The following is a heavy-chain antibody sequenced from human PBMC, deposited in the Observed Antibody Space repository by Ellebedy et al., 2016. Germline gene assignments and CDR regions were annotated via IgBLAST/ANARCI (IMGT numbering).Heavy chain of an antibody. CDR1: GGSMSPKY. CDR2: IYYSGTT. CDR3: ARVGEYYEEFFYWYFDL. D-gene: IGHD3-22*01. J-gene: IGHJ2*01. Sequence: SETLSLTCTVSGGSMSPKYWSWIRQPPGKGLEWIGCIYYSGTTNYNPSLKSRVTISVDTSRNQFSLKLSSVTAADTAVYYCARVGEYYEEFFYWYFDLWGRGTLVTVSS. V-gene: IGHV4-59*01.